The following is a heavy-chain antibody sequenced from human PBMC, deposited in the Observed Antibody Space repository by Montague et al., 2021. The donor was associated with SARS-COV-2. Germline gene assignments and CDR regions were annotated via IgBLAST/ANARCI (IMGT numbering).Heavy chain of an antibody. CDR2: VFDSGST. J-gene: IGHJ6*02. D-gene: IGHD5-12*01. CDR3: AGGEWLRGGMDV. Sequence: SETLSLTCTVSGGSISSYYWSWIRQPPGNGLEWIGHVFDSGSTNYNPSLKSRVTISVDTSKNLFSLKLSSVTAADTAVYYCAGGEWLRGGMDVWGQGTTVTVSS. CDR1: GGSISSYY. V-gene: IGHV4-59*13.